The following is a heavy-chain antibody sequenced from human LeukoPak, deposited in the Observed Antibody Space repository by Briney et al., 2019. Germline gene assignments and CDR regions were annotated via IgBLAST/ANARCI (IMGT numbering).Heavy chain of an antibody. CDR3: ARASAHRGIAVAGVYWYFDL. D-gene: IGHD6-19*01. CDR1: GGSISSYY. J-gene: IGHJ2*01. Sequence: SETLSLTCTVSGGSISSYYWSWIRQPPGEGLEWNAYIYYSGSTNYNPSLKSRLTISVDTSKNQFSLKLTSVTAADTAVYYCARASAHRGIAVAGVYWYFDLWGRGTLVTVSS. CDR2: IYYSGST. V-gene: IGHV4-59*01.